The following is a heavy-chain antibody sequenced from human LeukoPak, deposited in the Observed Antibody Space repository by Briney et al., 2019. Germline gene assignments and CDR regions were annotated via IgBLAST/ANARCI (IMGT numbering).Heavy chain of an antibody. D-gene: IGHD3-22*01. CDR3: ARDGHTSDYYYFNY. Sequence: ASVKVSCKASGYSFTAYYMHWVRQAPGQGLEWMGWINPSSGDTNYAQNFQGRVTMTRDTSISTAYMELSSLRSDDTAVYYCARDGHTSDYYYFNYWGQGTLVTVS. V-gene: IGHV1-2*02. CDR1: GYSFTAYY. J-gene: IGHJ4*02. CDR2: INPSSGDT.